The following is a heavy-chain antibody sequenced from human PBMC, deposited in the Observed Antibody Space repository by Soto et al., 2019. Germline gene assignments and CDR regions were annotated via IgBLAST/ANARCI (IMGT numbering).Heavy chain of an antibody. Sequence: PSQTLPLTSTVLCGSIINRGYYLAWIRQPPGKGLEWVGSIYYRGSTYYNPSLKSRVTMSVDTSKNQFSLKLSSVTAADTAVYYCADSSYAYWGQGTLVTVSS. CDR1: CGSIINRGYY. V-gene: IGHV4-39*01. CDR3: ADSSYAY. J-gene: IGHJ4*02. CDR2: IYYRGST. D-gene: IGHD2-2*01.